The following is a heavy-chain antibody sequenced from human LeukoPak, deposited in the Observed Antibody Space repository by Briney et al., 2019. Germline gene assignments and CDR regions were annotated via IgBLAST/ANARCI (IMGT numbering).Heavy chain of an antibody. V-gene: IGHV4-4*07. CDR2: IYTSGST. D-gene: IGHD2-2*01. Sequence: PPETLSLTCNVSGGSISNYYWSWIRQPAGKGLELIGRIYTSGSTNYNPSLKSRVTMSVDTSKNQFSLKLTSVTAADTAVYYCAREPYCGSTSCFHMDVWGKGITVTVSS. J-gene: IGHJ6*03. CDR1: GGSISNYY. CDR3: AREPYCGSTSCFHMDV.